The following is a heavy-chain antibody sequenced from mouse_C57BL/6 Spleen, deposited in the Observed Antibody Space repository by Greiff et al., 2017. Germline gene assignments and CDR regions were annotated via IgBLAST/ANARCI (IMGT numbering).Heavy chain of an antibody. CDR2: IYPGDGDT. D-gene: IGHD2-3*01. V-gene: IGHV1-80*01. CDR3: ARRKDDGYYWFAY. Sequence: QVQLQQSGAELVKPGASVKISCKASGYAFSSYWMNWVKQRPGKGLEWIGQIYPGDGDTNYNGKFKGKATLTADKSSSTAYMQLSSLTSEDSAVYFCARRKDDGYYWFAYWGQGTLVTVSA. CDR1: GYAFSSYW. J-gene: IGHJ3*01.